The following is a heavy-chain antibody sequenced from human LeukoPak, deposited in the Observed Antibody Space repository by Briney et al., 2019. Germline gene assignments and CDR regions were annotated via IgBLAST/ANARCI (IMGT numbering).Heavy chain of an antibody. D-gene: IGHD6-13*01. CDR1: GGSISSGGYY. Sequence: SETLSLTCTVSGGSISSGGYYWSWIRQHPGKGLEWIGYIYYSGSTYYNPSLKSRVTISVDTSKNQFSLKLSSVTAADTAVYYCARVGSQGQQLVSSARYYFDYWGQGTLVTVSS. CDR2: IYYSGST. V-gene: IGHV4-31*03. CDR3: ARVGSQGQQLVSSARYYFDY. J-gene: IGHJ4*02.